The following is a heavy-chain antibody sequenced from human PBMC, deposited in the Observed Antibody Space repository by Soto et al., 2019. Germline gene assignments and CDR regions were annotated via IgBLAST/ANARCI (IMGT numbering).Heavy chain of an antibody. CDR2: MSYDGSNE. V-gene: IGHV3-30*18. CDR3: AKDGSHNFDY. Sequence: QVQLVESGGGVVQPGRSLRLSCAASGFTFSHYAMHWVRQAPGKGLEWVALMSYDGSNEYYADYVKGRFTISIDNSKNKVYLQMNRLRAEETAVYYCAKDGSHNFDYWGQGTLVTVSS. D-gene: IGHD1-26*01. CDR1: GFTFSHYA. J-gene: IGHJ4*02.